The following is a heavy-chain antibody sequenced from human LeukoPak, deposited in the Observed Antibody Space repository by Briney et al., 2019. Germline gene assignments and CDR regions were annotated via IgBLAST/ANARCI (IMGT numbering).Heavy chain of an antibody. CDR3: ARGILTGYYAYYYYYMDV. D-gene: IGHD3-9*01. CDR1: GGSISSYY. CDR2: IYYSGST. V-gene: IGHV4-59*01. J-gene: IGHJ6*03. Sequence: PSETLSLTCTVSGGSISSYYWSWIRQPPGKGLEWIGYIYYSGSTNYNPSLKSRVTISVDTSKNQFSLKLSSVTAADTAVYYCARGILTGYYAYYYYYMDVWGKGTMVTVSS.